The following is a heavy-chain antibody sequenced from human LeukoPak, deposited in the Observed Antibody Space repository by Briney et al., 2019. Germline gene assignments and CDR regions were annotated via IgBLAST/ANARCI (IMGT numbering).Heavy chain of an antibody. CDR3: ARDTHYYGSGSPAFDI. CDR2: INWNGARI. V-gene: IGHV3-20*04. D-gene: IGHD3-10*01. J-gene: IGHJ3*02. CDR1: GFTFDDYA. Sequence: GGSLRLSCAASGFTFDDYAMSWVRQAPGKGLEWVYSINWNGARIGYADSVKGRFTASRDNAKNSLYLQMNSLRAEDTAVYYCARDTHYYGSGSPAFDIWGQVTMVTVSS.